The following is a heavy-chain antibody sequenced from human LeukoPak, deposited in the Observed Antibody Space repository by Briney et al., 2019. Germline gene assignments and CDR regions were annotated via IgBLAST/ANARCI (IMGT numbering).Heavy chain of an antibody. CDR2: TYPDDSDT. J-gene: IGHJ5*02. CDR3: VRQRGASGTINHFDP. Sequence: PGESLKISCKTSGYSFTTYWIGWVRQMPGTGLGWVGATYPDDSDTRYSPSFQGQVVISADRSIRTAYLQWNTLKTSDTAIYCCVRQRGASGTINHFDPWGQGTLVTVSS. CDR1: GYSFTTYW. V-gene: IGHV5-51*01. D-gene: IGHD3-10*01.